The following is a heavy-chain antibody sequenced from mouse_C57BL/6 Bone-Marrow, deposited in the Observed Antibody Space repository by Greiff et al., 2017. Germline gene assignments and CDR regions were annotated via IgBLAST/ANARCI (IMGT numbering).Heavy chain of an antibody. D-gene: IGHD3-1*01. V-gene: IGHV1-15*01. Sequence: VQLQESGAELVRPGASVTLSCKASGYTFTDYEMHWVKQTPVHGLEWIGAIDPETGGTAYNQKFKGKAILTADKSSSTAYMELRSRTSEDSAVYYCTRSGGAYAMDYWGQGTSVTVSS. J-gene: IGHJ4*01. CDR2: IDPETGGT. CDR1: GYTFTDYE. CDR3: TRSGGAYAMDY.